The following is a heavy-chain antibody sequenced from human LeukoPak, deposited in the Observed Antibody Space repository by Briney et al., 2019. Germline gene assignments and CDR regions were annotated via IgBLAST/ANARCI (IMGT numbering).Heavy chain of an antibody. V-gene: IGHV3-23*01. D-gene: IGHD3-10*01. Sequence: RGSLRLSCAASGFTFSSYAMSWVRQAPGKGLEWVSVISGSGGSTYYADSVKGRFTISRDNSKNTLYLQMNSLRAEDTAVYYCAKDLNGGVRGVIEGPFDYWGQGTLVTVSS. CDR2: ISGSGGST. CDR3: AKDLNGGVRGVIEGPFDY. J-gene: IGHJ4*02. CDR1: GFTFSSYA.